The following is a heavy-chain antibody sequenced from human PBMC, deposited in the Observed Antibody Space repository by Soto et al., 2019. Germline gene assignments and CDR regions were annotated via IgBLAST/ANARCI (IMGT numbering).Heavy chain of an antibody. CDR1: GYSFSDYF. J-gene: IGHJ6*02. CDR2: INPKTAAT. Sequence: ASVKVSCKPSGYSFSDYFIQWVRQAPGQGLEWVAWINPKTAATNYAKKFQGRVSLIWDTSSTTAYMELTRLRPDDTAVYYCARIKWGLNYYNGMDVWGQGTTVTVPS. V-gene: IGHV1-2*02. D-gene: IGHD1-26*01. CDR3: ARIKWGLNYYNGMDV.